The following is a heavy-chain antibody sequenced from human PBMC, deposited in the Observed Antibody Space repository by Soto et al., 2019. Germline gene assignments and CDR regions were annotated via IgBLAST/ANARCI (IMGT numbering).Heavy chain of an antibody. J-gene: IGHJ6*04. Sequence: EVQLVESGGGLVQPGESLRLACAGSGLTFSAYSMNWVRQAPGKGLEWVSYISSAGTNIYYADSVKGRFTVSRDNANGSLFLQMNSLRVDDTAVYYCARDPRRAVAGGYYYYFDVWGKGTTVTVSP. CDR3: ARDPRRAVAGGYYYYFDV. CDR1: GLTFSAYS. D-gene: IGHD3-22*01. V-gene: IGHV3-48*01. CDR2: ISSAGTNI.